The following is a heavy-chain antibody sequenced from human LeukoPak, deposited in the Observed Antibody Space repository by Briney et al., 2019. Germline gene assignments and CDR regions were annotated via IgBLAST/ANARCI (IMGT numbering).Heavy chain of an antibody. V-gene: IGHV3-23*01. D-gene: IGHD6-13*01. CDR2: ISGSGDST. J-gene: IGHJ4*02. CDR1: GCTFSTYG. CDR3: ATEARQVSGIVSARDY. Sequence: GGSLRLSCAASGCTFSTYGMHWVRQAPGKGLEWVSAISGSGDSTYYADPVKGRFTISRDNSKNMLYLQMSSLRAEDTAVYYCATEARQVSGIVSARDYWGQGTLVTVSS.